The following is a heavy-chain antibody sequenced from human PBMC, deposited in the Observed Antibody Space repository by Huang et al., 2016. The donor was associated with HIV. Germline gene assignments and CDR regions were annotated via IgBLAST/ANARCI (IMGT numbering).Heavy chain of an antibody. D-gene: IGHD3-9*01. CDR3: ATGFDVFFDF. Sequence: QVQLVQSRAEVKKPGASVKVSCKVSEYTLTELSIHWVRQPPGKGLEWMGGFDPEIGEPIYAQKFQVRVTMTEDTSTETAFMELSGLRPEDTAVYYCATGFDVFFDFWGQGTLVTVSS. CDR2: FDPEIGEP. V-gene: IGHV1-24*01. CDR1: EYTLTELS. J-gene: IGHJ4*02.